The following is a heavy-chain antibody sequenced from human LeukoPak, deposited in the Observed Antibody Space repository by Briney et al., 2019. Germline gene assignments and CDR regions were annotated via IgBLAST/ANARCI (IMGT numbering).Heavy chain of an antibody. J-gene: IGHJ4*02. CDR2: FDPEDGET. D-gene: IGHD3-22*01. CDR1: GYTLTELS. CDR3: ATDLDSSGFNRRPNYFDY. V-gene: IGHV1-24*01. Sequence: ASVEVSCKVSGYTLTELSMHWVRQAPGKGLEWMGSFDPEDGETIYAQKFQGRVTMTEDTSTDTAYMELSSLRSEDTAVYYCATDLDSSGFNRRPNYFDYWGQGTLVTVSS.